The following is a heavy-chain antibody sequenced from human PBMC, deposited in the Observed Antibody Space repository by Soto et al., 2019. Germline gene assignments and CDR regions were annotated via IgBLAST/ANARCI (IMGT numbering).Heavy chain of an antibody. V-gene: IGHV5-10-1*01. CDR3: ARHSPEFWSGYHGKWFDP. D-gene: IGHD3-3*01. CDR1: GYSFTSYW. J-gene: IGHJ5*02. Sequence: GESLKISCKGSGYSFTSYWISWVRQMPGKGLEWMGRIDPSDSYTNYSPSFQGHVTISADKSISTAYLQWSSLKASDTAMHYSARHSPEFWSGYHGKWFDPWGQGTLVTVSS. CDR2: IDPSDSYT.